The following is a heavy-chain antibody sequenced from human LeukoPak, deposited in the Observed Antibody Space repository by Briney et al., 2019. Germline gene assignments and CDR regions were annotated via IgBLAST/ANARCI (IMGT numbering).Heavy chain of an antibody. J-gene: IGHJ3*02. CDR1: GFTFSSYA. Sequence: GGSLRLSCAASGFTFSSYAMSWVRQAPGKGLEWVSGISGSADSTYYADSVEGRFTISRDNSKNTLYLQMTSLRAEDTAVYYCVKGISGAGAFDIWGQGTMVTVSS. CDR2: ISGSADST. V-gene: IGHV3-23*01. D-gene: IGHD1-26*01. CDR3: VKGISGAGAFDI.